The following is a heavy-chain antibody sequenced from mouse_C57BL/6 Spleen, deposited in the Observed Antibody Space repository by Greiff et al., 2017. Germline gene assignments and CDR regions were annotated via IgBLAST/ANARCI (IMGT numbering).Heavy chain of an antibody. V-gene: IGHV5-9*01. Sequence: EVMLVESGGGLVKPGGSLKLSCAASGFTFSSYTMSWVRQTPEKRLEWVATISGGGGNTYYPDSVKGRFTISRDNAKNTLYLQMSSLRSEDTALYYCARPYYGSSYGYFDVWGTGTTVTVSS. J-gene: IGHJ1*03. D-gene: IGHD1-1*01. CDR1: GFTFSSYT. CDR3: ARPYYGSSYGYFDV. CDR2: ISGGGGNT.